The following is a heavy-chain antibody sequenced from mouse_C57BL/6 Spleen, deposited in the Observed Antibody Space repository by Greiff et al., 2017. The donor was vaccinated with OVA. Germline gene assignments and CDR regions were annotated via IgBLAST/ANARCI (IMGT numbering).Heavy chain of an antibody. Sequence: EVKLVESGGGLVKPGGSLKLSCAASGFTFSSYAMSWVRQTPEKRLEWVATISDGGSYTYYPDNVKGRFTISRDNAKNNLYLQMSHLKSEDTAMYYCARDSEYYGSGDVWGTGPTVTVSS. CDR1: GFTFSSYA. V-gene: IGHV5-4*03. D-gene: IGHD1-1*01. J-gene: IGHJ1*03. CDR3: ARDSEYYGSGDV. CDR2: ISDGGSYT.